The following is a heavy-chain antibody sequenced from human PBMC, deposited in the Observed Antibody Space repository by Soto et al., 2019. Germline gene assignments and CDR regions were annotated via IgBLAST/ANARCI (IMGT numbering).Heavy chain of an antibody. CDR3: NTPVGDSSNWRRYFEY. Sequence: EVQLVESGGGLVKPGGSLRLSCAASGFTFSDAWMTWVRQAPGKGLEWVGRIKSKSDGGTTEDAAHVKGRFTISRDDSRNTVYLQIHSLKSEDTAVYYRNTPVGDSSNWRRYFEYWGQGTLVIVSS. D-gene: IGHD6-13*01. CDR1: GFTFSDAW. J-gene: IGHJ4*02. CDR2: IKSKSDGGTT. V-gene: IGHV3-15*01.